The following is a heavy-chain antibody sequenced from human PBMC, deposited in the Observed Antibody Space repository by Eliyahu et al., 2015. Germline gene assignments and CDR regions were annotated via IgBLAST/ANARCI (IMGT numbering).Heavy chain of an antibody. D-gene: IGHD6-13*01. V-gene: IGHV4-39*01. J-gene: IGHJ4*02. CDR2: ISYSGTT. CDR1: GGSISNIYY. Sequence: QLQLQESGPGLVQPSETLSLTCTVSGGSISNIYYWAWLRQPPGKALEWIGSISYSGTTYYNPSLKSRVTISVDTSKNQFSLKLSSVAAADSAIYYCARLVSNSWSFDYWGQGTLVTVSS. CDR3: ARLVSNSWSFDY.